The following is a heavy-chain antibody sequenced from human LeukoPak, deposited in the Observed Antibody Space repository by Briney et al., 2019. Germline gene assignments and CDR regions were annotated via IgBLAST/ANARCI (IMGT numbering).Heavy chain of an antibody. D-gene: IGHD3-22*01. CDR3: ARHRHYYESSGDTYYFDY. V-gene: IGHV4-59*08. CDR2: IYYTGST. J-gene: IGHJ4*02. CDR1: GGSITSYY. Sequence: SETLSLTCTVSGGSITSYYWSWIRQPPGKGLEWIGYIYYTGSTNYNPSLKSRVTISVDTSKKQFSLKLSSVAAADTAVYYCARHRHYYESSGDTYYFDYWGQGTLVTVSS.